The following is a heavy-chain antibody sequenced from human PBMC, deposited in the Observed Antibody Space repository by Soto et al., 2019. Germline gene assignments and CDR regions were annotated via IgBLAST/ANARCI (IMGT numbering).Heavy chain of an antibody. D-gene: IGHD6-13*01. CDR1: GGSISGGDYY. V-gene: IGHV4-31*01. J-gene: IGHJ2*01. CDR3: ARAVSTAGRDWYFDL. Sequence: QVQLQESGPGLVKPSQTLSLTCTVSGGSISGGDYYWSWIRQHPGKGLEWIGYIYDSGSTHHNPSLKSPVILSLDMSKNQCSLKLSSVTAADTAGYYCARAVSTAGRDWYFDLWGRGTLVTVSS. CDR2: IYDSGST.